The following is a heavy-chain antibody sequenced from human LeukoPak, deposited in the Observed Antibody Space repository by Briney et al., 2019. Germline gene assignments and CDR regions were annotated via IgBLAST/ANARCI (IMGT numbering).Heavy chain of an antibody. J-gene: IGHJ5*02. CDR2: INTNNGNT. CDR1: GYTFSTYG. CDR3: ARKRCTGDCYLFDP. Sequence: ASVKVSCKASGYTFSTYGLMWVRQAPGQGLEWMGWINTNNGNTNYAQKFQGRVTMTTDTSTSTGYMELGSLRSDDTAMYYCARKRCTGDCYLFDPWGQGTLVTVSS. V-gene: IGHV1-18*01. D-gene: IGHD2-21*02.